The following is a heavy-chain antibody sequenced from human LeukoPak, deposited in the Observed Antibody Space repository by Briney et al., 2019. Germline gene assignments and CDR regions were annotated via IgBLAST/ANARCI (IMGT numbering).Heavy chain of an antibody. V-gene: IGHV4-34*01. CDR2: INHSGST. Sequence: SDTLSLTCTVSGDSISLYYWSWIRQPPGKGLEWIGEINHSGSTNYNPSLKSRVTISVDTSKNQFSLKLSSVTAADTAVYYCARGLSCSSTSCYPVWGQGTLVTVSS. J-gene: IGHJ4*02. D-gene: IGHD2-2*01. CDR1: GDSISLYY. CDR3: ARGLSCSSTSCYPV.